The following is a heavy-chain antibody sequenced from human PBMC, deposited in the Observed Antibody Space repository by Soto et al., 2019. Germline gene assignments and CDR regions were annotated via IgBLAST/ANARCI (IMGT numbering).Heavy chain of an antibody. V-gene: IGHV3-48*03. CDR1: GFTFSYYE. Sequence: WGALVVCCAASGFTFSYYEMYWVRQAPGKGLEWVAYVSASGGTIFYAACANGRFIISIDNAESSLSLQMNSLRADDTAVYYCTKEKSVVDSGYDAFDVWGQGTMVTVSS. CDR2: VSASGGTI. CDR3: TKEKSVVDSGYDAFDV. J-gene: IGHJ3*01. D-gene: IGHD5-12*01.